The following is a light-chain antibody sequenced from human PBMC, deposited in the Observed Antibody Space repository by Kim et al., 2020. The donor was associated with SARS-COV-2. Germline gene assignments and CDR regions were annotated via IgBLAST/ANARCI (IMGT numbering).Light chain of an antibody. V-gene: IGLV2-8*01. CDR2: EVS. CDR3: SSYAGSNTVV. J-gene: IGLJ2*01. CDR1: SSDVGGYNY. Sequence: QSTTLSFTGTSSDVGGYNYVSWYQQHPGKAPKLMIYEVSKRPSGVPDRFSGSKSGNTASLTVSGLQAEDEADYYCSSYAGSNTVVFGGGTQLTVL.